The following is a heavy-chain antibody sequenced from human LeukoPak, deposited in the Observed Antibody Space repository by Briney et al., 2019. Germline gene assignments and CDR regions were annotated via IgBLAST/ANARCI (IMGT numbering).Heavy chain of an antibody. D-gene: IGHD1-1*01. CDR3: AKERNDHHYFDY. J-gene: IGHJ4*02. Sequence: GGSLRLSCAASGFTVSSNYMSWVRQAPGKGLEGVSAISGSGGSTYYADSVKGRFTISRDNSKNTLYLQMNSLRAEDTAVYYCAKERNDHHYFDYSGQGTLVTVSS. CDR1: GFTVSSNY. CDR2: ISGSGGST. V-gene: IGHV3-23*01.